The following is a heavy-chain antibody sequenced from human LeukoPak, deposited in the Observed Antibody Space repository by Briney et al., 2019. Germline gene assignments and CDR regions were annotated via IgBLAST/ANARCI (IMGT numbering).Heavy chain of an antibody. J-gene: IGHJ3*02. Sequence: ASVKVSCKDSGGTFSSNAISWVRQAPGQGLEWMGGIIPIFGTANYAQKFQGRVTITADESTSTAYMELSSLRSEDTAVYYCARSDYGRNDAFDIWGQGTMVTVSS. D-gene: IGHD4-17*01. CDR2: IIPIFGTA. CDR3: ARSDYGRNDAFDI. V-gene: IGHV1-69*13. CDR1: GGTFSSNA.